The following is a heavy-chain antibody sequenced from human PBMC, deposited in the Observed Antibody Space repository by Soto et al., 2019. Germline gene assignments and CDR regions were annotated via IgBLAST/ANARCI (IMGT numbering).Heavy chain of an antibody. V-gene: IGHV3-30*03. CDR2: ISYDGDTT. CDR3: ARDQIPGPPDYCDY. J-gene: IGHJ4*02. Sequence: LRLSCAASGFTFSSYGMHWVRQAPGKGLEWVAFISYDGDTTYYAESVKGRFTISRDNSKNTLYLQMNSLRAEDTAVYYCARDQIPGPPDYCDYWGQGTLVTVSS. CDR1: GFTFSSYG.